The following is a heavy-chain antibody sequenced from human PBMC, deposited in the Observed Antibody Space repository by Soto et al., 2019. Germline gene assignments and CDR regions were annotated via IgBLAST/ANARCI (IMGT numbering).Heavy chain of an antibody. CDR2: ISACNGNI. V-gene: IGHV1-18*01. D-gene: IGHD2-21*02. CDR1: GYTFTNYG. CDR3: ASSYRGGSCYSNSPLDYYSYVMDV. J-gene: IGHJ6*02. Sequence: QVQLVQSGAEVKKPGASVKVSCKASGYTFTNYGISWVRQAPGQGLEWMGWISACNGNINYAQKLQGRVTMTTDTSTSTAYMELRSLRSDETAMYYCASSYRGGSCYSNSPLDYYSYVMDVGGQGTTVTVSS.